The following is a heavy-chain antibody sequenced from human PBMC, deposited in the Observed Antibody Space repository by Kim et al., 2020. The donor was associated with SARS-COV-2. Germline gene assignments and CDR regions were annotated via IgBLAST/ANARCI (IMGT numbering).Heavy chain of an antibody. V-gene: IGHV3-33*01. Sequence: GGSLRLSCATSGFTFSNYGMHWVRQAPGKGLEWVAYISYEGSDKYYVDSVKGRFTISRDNSKNTLFLQMNSLRAEDTAVYYCARGGFDYDWHYYFDNWGQGTLVTVSS. J-gene: IGHJ4*02. CDR2: ISYEGSDK. CDR3: ARGGFDYDWHYYFDN. D-gene: IGHD3-9*01. CDR1: GFTFSNYG.